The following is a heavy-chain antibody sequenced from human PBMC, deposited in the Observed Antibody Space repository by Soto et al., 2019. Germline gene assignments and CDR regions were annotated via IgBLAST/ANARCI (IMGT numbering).Heavy chain of an antibody. J-gene: IGHJ4*02. CDR2: ISKDGIDR. CDR3: ASPREGQWLVFDH. Sequence: PGGSLRLSCVVSGFTFSDFGMHWVRQSPGEGLAWVASISKDGIDRYYSESVKGRFTISRDDSKNTVFLQMTSLKVEDTAAYFCASPREGQWLVFDHWGQRTLVTVSS. CDR1: GFTFSDFG. D-gene: IGHD6-19*01. V-gene: IGHV3-30*19.